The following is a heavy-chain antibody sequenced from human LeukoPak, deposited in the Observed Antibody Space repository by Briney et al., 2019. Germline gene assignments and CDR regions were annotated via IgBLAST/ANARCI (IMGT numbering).Heavy chain of an antibody. D-gene: IGHD4-17*01. CDR2: INHSGST. CDR1: GGSFSGYY. V-gene: IGHV4-34*01. J-gene: IGHJ4*02. CDR3: ATASYGVPYYFDY. Sequence: SKTLSLTCAVYGGSFSGYYWSWIRQPPGKGLEWIGEINHSGSTNYNPSLKSRVTISVDTSKNQFSLKLSSVTAADTAVYYCATASYGVPYYFDYWGQGTLVTVSS.